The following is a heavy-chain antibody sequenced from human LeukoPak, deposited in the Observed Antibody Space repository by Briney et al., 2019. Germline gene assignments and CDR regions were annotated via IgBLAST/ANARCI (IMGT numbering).Heavy chain of an antibody. CDR3: GKEGGA. V-gene: IGHV3-23*01. Sequence: GGSLRLSCAASGFRFSDFTMTWVRQAPGKGPEWVSAIGGRGGSTYYADSLGGRFTISRGNSKDMVYLQMNSLKIEDTATYYCGKEGGAWGQGTKVTVSS. CDR2: IGGRGGST. CDR1: GFRFSDFT. D-gene: IGHD3-16*01. J-gene: IGHJ5*02.